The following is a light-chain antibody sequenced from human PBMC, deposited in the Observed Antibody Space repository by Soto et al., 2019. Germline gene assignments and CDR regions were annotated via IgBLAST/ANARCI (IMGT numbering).Light chain of an antibody. CDR2: DAS. V-gene: IGKV1-5*01. Sequence: DIQMTQSPSTLSASVGDRVTITCRASQSINSWLAWYQQKPGKAPKFLIYDASSLEVGVPSRFSGSGSGTEFTLTISSLQPDDFATYYCQQYNSYPYSFGQGTKLEIK. J-gene: IGKJ2*01. CDR1: QSINSW. CDR3: QQYNSYPYS.